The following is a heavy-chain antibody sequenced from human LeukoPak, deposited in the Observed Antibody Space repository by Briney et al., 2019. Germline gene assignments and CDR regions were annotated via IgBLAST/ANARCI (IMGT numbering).Heavy chain of an antibody. CDR1: GYSFTSYW. CDR3: ARAAYYYDSSGYYSQFDY. V-gene: IGHV5-51*01. J-gene: IGHJ4*02. D-gene: IGHD3-22*01. CDR2: IYPDDSDT. Sequence: GESLKISCKGSGYSFTSYWIGWVRQMPGKGLEWMGIIYPDDSDTRYSPSFQGQVTISADKSISTAYLQWSSLKASDTAMYYCARAAYYYDSSGYYSQFDYWGQGTLVTVSS.